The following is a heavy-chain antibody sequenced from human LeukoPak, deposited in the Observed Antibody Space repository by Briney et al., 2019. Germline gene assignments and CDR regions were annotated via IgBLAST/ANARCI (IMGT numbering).Heavy chain of an antibody. CDR1: GFTFRSYS. CDR3: ARDSVVAAAGPDAFDI. CDR2: ISSSSSYI. V-gene: IGHV3-21*01. Sequence: KSGGSLRLSCAASGFTFRSYSMNWVRQAPGKGLEWVSSISSSSSYIYYADSVKGRFTISRDNAKNSLYLQMNSLRAEDTAVYYCARDSVVAAAGPDAFDIWGQGTMVTVSS. D-gene: IGHD6-13*01. J-gene: IGHJ3*02.